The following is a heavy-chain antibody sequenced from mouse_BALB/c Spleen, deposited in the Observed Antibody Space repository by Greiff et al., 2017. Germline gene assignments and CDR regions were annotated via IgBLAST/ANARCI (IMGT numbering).Heavy chain of an antibody. Sequence: QVQLQQSGPELVKPGASVKISCKASGYAFSSSWMNWVKQRPGQGLEWIGRIYPGDGDTNYNGKFKGKATLTADKSSSTAYMQLSSLTSVDSAVYFCAVRGDGYAMDYWGQGTSVTVSS. V-gene: IGHV1-82*01. CDR1: GYAFSSSW. J-gene: IGHJ4*01. D-gene: IGHD2-3*01. CDR2: IYPGDGDT. CDR3: AVRGDGYAMDY.